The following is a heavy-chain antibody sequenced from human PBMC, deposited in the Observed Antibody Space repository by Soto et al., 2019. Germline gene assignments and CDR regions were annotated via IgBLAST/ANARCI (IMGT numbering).Heavy chain of an antibody. V-gene: IGHV1-2*02. Sequence: ASVKVSCKASGYTFTGYYMHWERQAPGQGLECMGWINPNIGGTNYAQKFQARVTMARDTSISTAYMELSRQGSDYTAVYHCSRVCTILGVVYPLVVWGQGTTVTVS. CDR2: INPNIGGT. CDR1: GYTFTGYY. CDR3: SRVCTILGVVYPLVV. D-gene: IGHD3-3*01. J-gene: IGHJ6*02.